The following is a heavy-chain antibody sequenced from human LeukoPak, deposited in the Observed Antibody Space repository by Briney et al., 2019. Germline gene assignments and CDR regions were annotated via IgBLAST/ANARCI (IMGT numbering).Heavy chain of an antibody. CDR2: ISYDGSNK. CDR1: GFTFSSYG. J-gene: IGHJ3*02. V-gene: IGHV3-30*18. D-gene: IGHD6-19*01. CDR3: AKDGGLSSVAGPLGAFDI. Sequence: PGRSLRLSCAASGFTFSSYGMHWVRQAPGKGLEWVAVISYDGSNKYYADSVKGRFTISRDNSKNTLYLQMNSLRAEDTAVYYCAKDGGLSSVAGPLGAFDIWGQGTMATVSS.